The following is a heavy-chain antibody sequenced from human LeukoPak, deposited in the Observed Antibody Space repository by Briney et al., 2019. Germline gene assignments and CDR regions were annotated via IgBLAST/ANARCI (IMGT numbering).Heavy chain of an antibody. J-gene: IGHJ4*02. D-gene: IGHD3-10*01. V-gene: IGHV4-34*01. CDR1: GGSFSGYY. CDR3: ARGAWFGELFSFRPLGHFDY. CDR2: INHSGST. Sequence: ETSETLSLTCAVYGGSFSGYYWSWIRQPPGKGLEWIGEINHSGSTNYNPSLKSRVTIPVDTSKNQFSLKLSSVTAADTAVYYCARGAWFGELFSFRPLGHFDYWGQGTLVTVSS.